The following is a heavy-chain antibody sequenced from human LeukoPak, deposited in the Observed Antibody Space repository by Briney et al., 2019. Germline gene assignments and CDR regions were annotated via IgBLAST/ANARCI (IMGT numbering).Heavy chain of an antibody. V-gene: IGHV3-74*01. CDR1: GFPFSSYW. D-gene: IGHD1-1*01. CDR2: INRDGSRT. CDR3: AGGYGFDY. Sequence: GGSLRLSCAASGFPFSSYWMHWVRQAPGKGLVWFSRINRDGSRTNYADSVKGRFTISRDNAKNTLYLQMNSLRAEDTAVYYCAGGYGFDYWGQGTLVTVSS. J-gene: IGHJ4*02.